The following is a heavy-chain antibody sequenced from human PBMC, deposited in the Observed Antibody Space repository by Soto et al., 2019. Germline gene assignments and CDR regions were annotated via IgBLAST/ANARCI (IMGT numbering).Heavy chain of an antibody. J-gene: IGHJ2*01. CDR1: GYTFTGYY. V-gene: IGHV1-2*02. D-gene: IGHD4-17*01. CDR3: ARPSRGVYGDYASWYFDL. Sequence: ASVKVSCKASGYTFTGYYMHWVRQAPGQGLEWMGWINPNSGGTNYAQKFQGRVTMTRDTSISTAYMELSRLRSDDTAVYYCARPSRGVYGDYASWYFDLWGLGTLVTVSS. CDR2: INPNSGGT.